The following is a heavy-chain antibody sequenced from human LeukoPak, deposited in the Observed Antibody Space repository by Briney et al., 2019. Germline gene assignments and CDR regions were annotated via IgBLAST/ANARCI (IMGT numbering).Heavy chain of an antibody. CDR3: AKDRHAPGRYCSSTTCFPFDS. J-gene: IGHJ5*01. CDR1: GFTFSIYG. Sequence: GGSLRLSCAASGFTFSIYGMSWVRQAPGKGLEWVSAISGSGGSTYYADSVKGRFTISRDNSKKTLYLQMNSLRAEDTAVYYCAKDRHAPGRYCSSTTCFPFDSWGQGTLVTVSS. V-gene: IGHV3-23*01. D-gene: IGHD2-2*01. CDR2: ISGSGGST.